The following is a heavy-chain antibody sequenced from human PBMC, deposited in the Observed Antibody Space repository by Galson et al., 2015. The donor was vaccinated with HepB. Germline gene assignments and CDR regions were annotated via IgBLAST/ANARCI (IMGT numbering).Heavy chain of an antibody. J-gene: IGHJ5*02. CDR2: ISYDGSNK. CDR1: GFTFSSYG. D-gene: IGHD1-7*01. V-gene: IGHV3-30*18. Sequence: SLRLSCAASGFTFSSYGMHWVRQAPGKGLEWVAVISYDGSNKYYADSVKGRFTISRDNSKNTLYLQMNSLRAEDTAVYYCAKDPNYDLSRRAWFDPWGQGTLVTVSS. CDR3: AKDPNYDLSRRAWFDP.